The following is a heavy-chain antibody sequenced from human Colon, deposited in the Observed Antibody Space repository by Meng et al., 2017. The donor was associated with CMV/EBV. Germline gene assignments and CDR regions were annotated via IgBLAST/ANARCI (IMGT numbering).Heavy chain of an antibody. J-gene: IGHJ6*02. Sequence: GGSLRLSCVGSGFTTYAMNWVRQAPGQGLEWVSTVSGTGDNTYYADSVKGRVTISRDNSKNTVYLQMNSLRGEDTAVYYCAKMSGGGSQSLYYYFYGMDVWGQGTTVTVSS. CDR2: VSGTGDNT. CDR1: GFTTYA. D-gene: IGHD3-16*01. V-gene: IGHV3-23*01. CDR3: AKMSGGGSQSLYYYFYGMDV.